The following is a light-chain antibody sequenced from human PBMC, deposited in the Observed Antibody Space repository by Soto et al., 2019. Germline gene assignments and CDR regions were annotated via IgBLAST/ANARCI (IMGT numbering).Light chain of an antibody. V-gene: IGKV3-11*01. Sequence: EIVLTQSPATLSLSPGERATLSCRASQSVSSYLAWFQQKPGQPPRLLIYGASNRATGIPARFSGSESGTDFTLTISSLEPEDFAVYYCQHRRTWPFTFGPGTKVEIK. J-gene: IGKJ3*01. CDR1: QSVSSY. CDR3: QHRRTWPFT. CDR2: GAS.